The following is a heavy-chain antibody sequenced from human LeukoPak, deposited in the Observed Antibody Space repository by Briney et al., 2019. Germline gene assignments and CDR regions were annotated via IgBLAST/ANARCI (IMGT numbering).Heavy chain of an antibody. Sequence: GGSLRLSCAASGFTFSSYAMSWVRQAPGKGLEWVSAISGTGGSTYYADSVKGRFTISRDYSKNTLYLQMNSLRAEDTAVYYCSKDNKYHYGSGSYYIFDYWGQGTLVTVPS. D-gene: IGHD3-10*01. CDR2: ISGTGGST. J-gene: IGHJ4*02. V-gene: IGHV3-23*01. CDR3: SKDNKYHYGSGSYYIFDY. CDR1: GFTFSSYA.